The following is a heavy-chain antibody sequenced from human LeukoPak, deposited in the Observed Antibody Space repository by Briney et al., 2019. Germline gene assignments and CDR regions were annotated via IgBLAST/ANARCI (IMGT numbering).Heavy chain of an antibody. J-gene: IGHJ6*02. V-gene: IGHV4-61*02. CDR2: IYTSGST. CDR1: GGSISSGSYY. D-gene: IGHD3-9*01. Sequence: SQTLSLTCTVSGGSISSGSYYWSWIRQPAGKGLEWIGRIYTSGSTNYNPSLKSRVTISVDTSKNQFSLKLSSVTAAATAVYYCARGGTYYDILTGYYPTGMDVWGQGTTVTVSS. CDR3: ARGGTYYDILTGYYPTGMDV.